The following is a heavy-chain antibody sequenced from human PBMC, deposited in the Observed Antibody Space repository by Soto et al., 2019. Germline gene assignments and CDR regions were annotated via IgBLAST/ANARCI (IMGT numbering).Heavy chain of an antibody. CDR2: IDPSDSYT. Sequence: GESLKISCKGSGYSFTSYWISWVRQMPGKGLEWMGRIDPSDSYTNYSPSFQGQVTISADKTISTAYLQWSSLKASDTAMYYCARHPGRYFDYWGQGTLVTVSS. CDR1: GYSFTSYW. J-gene: IGHJ4*02. V-gene: IGHV5-10-1*04. CDR3: ARHPGRYFDY.